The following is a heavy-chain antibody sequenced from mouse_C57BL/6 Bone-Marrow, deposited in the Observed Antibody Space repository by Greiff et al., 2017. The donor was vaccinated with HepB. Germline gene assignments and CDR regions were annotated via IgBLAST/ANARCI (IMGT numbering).Heavy chain of an antibody. CDR1: GYTFTNYW. V-gene: IGHV1-63*01. J-gene: IGHJ2*01. CDR3: AIITTVVAYYFDY. D-gene: IGHD1-1*01. Sequence: VQLQQSGAELVRPGTSVKMSCKASGYTFTNYWIGWAKQRPGHGLEWIGDIYPGGGYTNYNEKFKGKATLTADKSSSTAYMQFSSLTSEDSAIYYCAIITTVVAYYFDYWGQGTTLTVSS. CDR2: IYPGGGYT.